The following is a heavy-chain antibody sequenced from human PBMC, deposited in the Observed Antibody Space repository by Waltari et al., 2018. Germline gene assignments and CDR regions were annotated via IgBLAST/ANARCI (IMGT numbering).Heavy chain of an antibody. V-gene: IGHV3-30-3*01. J-gene: IGHJ4*02. CDR3: ASLEVDY. CDR2: ISYDGSNK. CDR1: GFTFSSYA. D-gene: IGHD1-1*01. Sequence: QVQLVESGGGVVQPGRSLRLSCAASGFTFSSYAMPWVRQAPGKGLEWVAVISYDGSNKYYADSVKGRFTISRDNSKNTLYLQMNSLRAEDTAVYYCASLEVDYWGQGTLVTVSS.